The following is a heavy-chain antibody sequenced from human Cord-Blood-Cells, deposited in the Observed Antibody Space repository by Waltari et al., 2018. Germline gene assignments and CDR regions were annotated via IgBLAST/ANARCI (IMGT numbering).Heavy chain of an antibody. CDR2: INTRGIT. Sequence: QVQLQESGPGLVKPSETLSLTCTVSGGSISSYYWSWIRQPAGMGLEWIGRINTRGITKSNPARKGRVTMSVDTSKNQFSLKLSSVTAADTAVYYCARDGSRYYYYGMDVWGQGTTVTVSS. J-gene: IGHJ6*02. CDR3: ARDGSRYYYYGMDV. V-gene: IGHV4-4*07. CDR1: GGSISSYY.